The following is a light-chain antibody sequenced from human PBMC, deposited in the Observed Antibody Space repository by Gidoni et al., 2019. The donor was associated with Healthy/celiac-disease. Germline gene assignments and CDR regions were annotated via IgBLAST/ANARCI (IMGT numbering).Light chain of an antibody. CDR3: QEYGSSPG. Sequence: EILLTQSPGTLSLSQGERATLSCRASQSVSSSSLTWYQKKPGQAPRLLIYAASSRATGIPDRFSGSGAGTDFPITSSRLEPEDFAVYYCQEYGSSPGFGGGTKVEIK. J-gene: IGKJ4*02. V-gene: IGKV3-20*01. CDR2: AAS. CDR1: QSVSSSS.